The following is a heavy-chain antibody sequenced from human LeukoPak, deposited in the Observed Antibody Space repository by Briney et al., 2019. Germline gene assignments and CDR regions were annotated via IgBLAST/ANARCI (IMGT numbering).Heavy chain of an antibody. V-gene: IGHV3-21*01. CDR2: ISSSSTYI. CDR3: AKDPPSFHH. Sequence: GGSLRLSCAASGFTFNNYNMNWVRQAPGKGLEWVSSISSSSTYIYYADSVKGRSTISRDNAKNSLYLQMNSLRAEDTAIYYCAKDPPSFHHWGQGTLVTVSS. J-gene: IGHJ1*01. CDR1: GFTFNNYN.